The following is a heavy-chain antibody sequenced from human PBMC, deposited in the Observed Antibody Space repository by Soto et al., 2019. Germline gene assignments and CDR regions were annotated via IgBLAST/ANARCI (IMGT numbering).Heavy chain of an antibody. CDR2: IYYSGST. Sequence: QVQLQESGPGLVKPSQTLSLTCTVSGGSISSGDYYWSWIRQPPGKGLEWIGYIYYSGSTYYNPSLKSRVTIAVDTSKHQFSLKLSSVTAADTAVYYCARVGGFGATTIDYWGQGTLVTFSS. V-gene: IGHV4-30-4*01. J-gene: IGHJ4*02. D-gene: IGHD3-10*01. CDR3: ARVGGFGATTIDY. CDR1: GGSISSGDYY.